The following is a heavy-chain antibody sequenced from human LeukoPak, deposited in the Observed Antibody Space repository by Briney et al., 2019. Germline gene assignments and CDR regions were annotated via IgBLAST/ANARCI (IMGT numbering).Heavy chain of an antibody. CDR1: GFTFSSYS. CDR3: ARDYENLTGSKTRFHY. D-gene: IGHD3-9*01. CDR2: ISSSSSYI. V-gene: IGHV3-21*01. Sequence: GGSLRLSCAASGFTFSSYSMNWVRQAPGKGLEWVSSISSSSSYIYYADSVKGRFTISRDNAKNSLYLQMNSLRAEDTAVYYCARDYENLTGSKTRFHYWGQGTLVTVSS. J-gene: IGHJ4*02.